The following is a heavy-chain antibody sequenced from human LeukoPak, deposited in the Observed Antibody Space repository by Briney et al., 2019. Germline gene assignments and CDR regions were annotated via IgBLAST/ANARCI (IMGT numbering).Heavy chain of an antibody. CDR3: AKSYCSSSSCFDFDY. D-gene: IGHD2-2*01. CDR1: GFTFNNYG. J-gene: IGHJ4*02. Sequence: GGSLRLPCAASGFTFNNYGMHWVRQAPGKGLEWVTFIRYDGSNEYYADSVKGRFTISRDDSKNTLYLQLNSLRAEDTAVYYCAKSYCSSSSCFDFDYWGQGTLVTVSS. V-gene: IGHV3-30*02. CDR2: IRYDGSNE.